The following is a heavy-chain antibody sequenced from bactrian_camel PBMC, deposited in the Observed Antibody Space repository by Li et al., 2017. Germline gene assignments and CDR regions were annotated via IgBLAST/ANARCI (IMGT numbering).Heavy chain of an antibody. CDR2: IYSGSSNA. CDR1: GYLYQRVC. V-gene: IGHV3S19*01. Sequence: VQLVESGGGSVQPGGSLRLSCTTSGYLYQRVCMAWFRQAPGNEREGVATIYSGSSNAHYADSVKGRFTVSRDHAQATLDLEMNSLKPEDTAMYYCAYDLPRYCDLKVVTTRTRKYGQGTQVTVS. D-gene: IGHD2*01. J-gene: IGHJ4*01.